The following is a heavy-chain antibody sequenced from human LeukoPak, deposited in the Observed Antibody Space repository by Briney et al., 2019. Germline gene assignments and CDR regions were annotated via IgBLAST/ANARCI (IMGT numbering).Heavy chain of an antibody. D-gene: IGHD1-26*01. CDR2: IPYDGSDK. CDR3: AREEGIVGASSFDS. J-gene: IGHJ4*02. Sequence: GGSLRLSCVASGFTFNTYAMHWVRQAPGKGLEWVAFIPYDGSDKSYADSVKGRFTISRDNSKNTLYLQMNSLRAEDTAVYYCAREEGIVGASSFDSWGQGTLVTVSS. CDR1: GFTFNTYA. V-gene: IGHV3-30-3*01.